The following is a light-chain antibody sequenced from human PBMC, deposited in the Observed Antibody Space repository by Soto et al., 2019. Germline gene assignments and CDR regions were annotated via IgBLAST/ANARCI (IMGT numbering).Light chain of an antibody. J-gene: IGLJ2*01. CDR1: SSDVGGYNY. CDR2: DVS. Sequence: SALTQPASVSGSPGQSITISCTGTSSDVGGYNYVSWYQQHPGKAPKLMIYDVSNRPSGVSNRFSGSKSGNTASLTISGLQAEDEADYYCNSYTSSNTRVFGGGTKLTVL. CDR3: NSYTSSNTRV. V-gene: IGLV2-14*01.